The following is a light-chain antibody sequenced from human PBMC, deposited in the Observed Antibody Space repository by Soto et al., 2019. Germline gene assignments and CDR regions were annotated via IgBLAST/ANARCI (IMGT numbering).Light chain of an antibody. Sequence: EIVLTQSPGTLSLSPGERATLSCRASQSVSSSYLAWYQQKPGQAPRLLIYGASSRATSIPHRFSGSGSGTDFSLTISRLEPEDFAVYYCHQYCSSPWTFGQGTKVEIK. CDR2: GAS. CDR1: QSVSSSY. J-gene: IGKJ1*01. CDR3: HQYCSSPWT. V-gene: IGKV3-20*01.